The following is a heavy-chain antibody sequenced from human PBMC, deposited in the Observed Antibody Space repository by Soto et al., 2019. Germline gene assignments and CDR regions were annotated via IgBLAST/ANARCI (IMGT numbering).Heavy chain of an antibody. J-gene: IGHJ4*02. CDR2: FIPVYRTL. CDR3: ATGVIWIGYFTVDS. CDR1: GGSFGNSA. V-gene: IGHV1-69*01. Sequence: QVQLVQSGAEVKKPGSSVKVSCKASGGSFGNSAINWVRQTPGQGLEWLGAFIPVYRTLNYAQKFQGRVTITADESTCTSYMTLSSLASDDSAVYYCATGVIWIGYFTVDSWGQGTRVTVSS. D-gene: IGHD3-3*01.